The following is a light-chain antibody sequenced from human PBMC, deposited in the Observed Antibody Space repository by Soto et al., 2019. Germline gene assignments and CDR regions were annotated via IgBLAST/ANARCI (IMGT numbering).Light chain of an antibody. J-gene: IGKJ1*01. CDR2: AAS. V-gene: IGKV1-5*01. CDR3: LQHNSYPWT. Sequence: DSKMTKSPSTLSGCIGNRVTIPCRASQTISSWLAWYQQKPGKAAKRLIYAASSLQSGVPSRFSGSGSGTELTLTISCLQPEDFAPYYCLQHNSYPWTPGQGTNVDIK. CDR1: QTISSW.